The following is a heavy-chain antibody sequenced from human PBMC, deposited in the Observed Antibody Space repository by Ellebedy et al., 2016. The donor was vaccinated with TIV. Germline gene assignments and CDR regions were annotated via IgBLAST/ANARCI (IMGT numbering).Heavy chain of an antibody. V-gene: IGHV3-21*06. Sequence: GESLKISCAASGFTFSSYTMNWFRQTPGKGLEWVSFISRFGDYIYYADSVKGRFTISRDNANSSLFLQVNSLRAEDTAVYYCARGTYYSDSSGYHFDYWGQGTLVTVSS. CDR2: ISRFGDYI. CDR3: ARGTYYSDSSGYHFDY. J-gene: IGHJ4*02. CDR1: GFTFSSYT. D-gene: IGHD3-22*01.